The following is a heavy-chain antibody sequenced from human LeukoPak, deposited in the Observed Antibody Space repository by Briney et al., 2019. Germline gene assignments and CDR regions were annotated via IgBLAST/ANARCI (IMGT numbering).Heavy chain of an antibody. CDR1: GFTFTNAW. V-gene: IGHV3-15*01. J-gene: IGHJ4*02. D-gene: IGHD3-10*01. Sequence: PGGSLRLSCAASGFTFTNAWMTWVRQAPGKGLEWVGRIKSKGDGETTDYAEPVKGRFSMSRDDSEARMYLQMYGLEAEDTAVYYCATDRGLTMIRGVIVDWGQGALVTVSS. CDR2: IKSKGDGETT. CDR3: ATDRGLTMIRGVIVD.